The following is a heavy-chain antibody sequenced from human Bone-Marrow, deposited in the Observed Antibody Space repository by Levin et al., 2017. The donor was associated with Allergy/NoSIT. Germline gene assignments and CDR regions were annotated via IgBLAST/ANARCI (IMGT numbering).Heavy chain of an antibody. CDR3: ARNSEGVPGDADWYFDL. CDR2: INPNSGGT. CDR1: GYTFTGYY. D-gene: IGHD3-16*01. V-gene: IGHV1-2*06. J-gene: IGHJ2*01. Sequence: GESLKISCKASGYTFTGYYMHWVRQAPGQGLEWMGRINPNSGGTNYAQKFQGRVTMTRDTSISTAYMELSRLRSDDTAVYYCARNSEGVPGDADWYFDLWGRGTLVTVSS.